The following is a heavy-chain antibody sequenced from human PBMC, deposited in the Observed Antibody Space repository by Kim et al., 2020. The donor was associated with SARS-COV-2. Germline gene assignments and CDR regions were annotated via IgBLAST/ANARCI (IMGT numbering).Heavy chain of an antibody. J-gene: IGHJ6*02. V-gene: IGHV3-66*01. Sequence: GGSLRLSCAASGFTVSSNYMSWVRQAPGKGLEWVSVIYSGGSTYYADSVKGRFTISRDNSKNTLYLQMNSLRAEDTAVYYCARAQDEGTPYYGMDVWGQGTTVTVSS. CDR2: IYSGGST. CDR1: GFTVSSNY. CDR3: ARAQDEGTPYYGMDV. D-gene: IGHD3-10*01.